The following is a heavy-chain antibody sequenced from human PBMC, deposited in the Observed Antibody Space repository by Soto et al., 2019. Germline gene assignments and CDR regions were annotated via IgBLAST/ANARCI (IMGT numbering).Heavy chain of an antibody. CDR3: ASRGHCSNGQCHPFDY. Sequence: PGGSLRLSCVGSDLSLSGFYMSWVRQAPGKGLEWLSFISMSGSYKTYAASVEGRFTISRDNVKNILYLQMDSLRVEDTAVYYCASRGHCSNGQCHPFDYWGQGTQVTVSS. D-gene: IGHD2-8*01. CDR2: ISMSGSYK. J-gene: IGHJ4*02. V-gene: IGHV3-11*06. CDR1: DLSLSGFY.